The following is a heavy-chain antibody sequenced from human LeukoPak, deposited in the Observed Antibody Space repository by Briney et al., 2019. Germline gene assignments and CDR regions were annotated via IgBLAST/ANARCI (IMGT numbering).Heavy chain of an antibody. CDR1: GFTFGDYA. CDR3: QYYYDSSGYYELDY. J-gene: IGHJ4*02. V-gene: IGHV3-49*04. Sequence: GGSLRLSCTASGFTFGDYAMSWVRQAPGKGLEWVGFIRSKAYGGTTEYAASVKGRFTISRDDSKSIAYLQMNSLKTEDTAVYYCQYYYDSSGYYELDYWGQGTLVTVSS. CDR2: IRSKAYGGTT. D-gene: IGHD3-22*01.